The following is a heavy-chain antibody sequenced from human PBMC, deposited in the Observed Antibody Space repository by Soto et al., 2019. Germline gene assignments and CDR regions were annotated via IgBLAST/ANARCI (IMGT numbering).Heavy chain of an antibody. J-gene: IGHJ6*03. D-gene: IGHD3-10*01. V-gene: IGHV4-39*01. CDR1: GGSISNSSYY. CDR2: IYYGGST. CDR3: ESFGSGSTYYMDV. Sequence: QLQLQESGPGLVKPSETLSLTCTVSGGSISNSSYYWGWIRQPPGKGLEWIGTIYYGGSTYYNPSLKSRVTISVDTSKNQFSLKLSSVTAADTAVYYCESFGSGSTYYMDVWGKGSTVTVSS.